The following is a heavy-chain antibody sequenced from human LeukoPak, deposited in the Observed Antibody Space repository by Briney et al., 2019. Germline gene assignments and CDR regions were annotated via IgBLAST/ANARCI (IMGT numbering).Heavy chain of an antibody. CDR2: INHSGST. CDR3: ARGLAVVRGLYYYYMDV. J-gene: IGHJ6*03. CDR1: GFTFSSYE. D-gene: IGHD4-23*01. Sequence: GSLRLSCAASGFTFSSYEMNWVRQAPGKGLEWIGEINHSGSTNYNPSLKSRVTISVDTSKNQFSLQLNSVTPEDTAVYYCARGLAVVRGLYYYYMDVWGKGTTVTISS. V-gene: IGHV4-34*01.